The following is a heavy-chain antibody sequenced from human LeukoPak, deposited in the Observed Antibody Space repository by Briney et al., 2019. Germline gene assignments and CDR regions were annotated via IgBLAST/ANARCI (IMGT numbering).Heavy chain of an antibody. CDR3: ARGWAYSVSYYVKSGVRGLDY. J-gene: IGHJ4*02. CDR1: GXSFSGYY. V-gene: IGHV4-34*01. Sequence: SETLSLTWAVYGXSFSGYYWTWIRQPPGKGLEWIGDINHNRRINYNPSLKSRVTISVDTSKTQFSLRLSSVTAADTAVYYCARGWAYSVSYYVKSGVRGLDYWAQGTLVTVSS. D-gene: IGHD1-26*01. CDR2: INHNRRI.